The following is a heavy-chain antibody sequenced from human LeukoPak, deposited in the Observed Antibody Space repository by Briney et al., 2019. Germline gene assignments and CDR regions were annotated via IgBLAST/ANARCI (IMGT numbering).Heavy chain of an antibody. V-gene: IGHV4-34*01. CDR1: GASISGYF. CDR3: ARVVRRVWRALYYYDSSGYGLPKEHFDY. D-gene: IGHD3-22*01. J-gene: IGHJ4*02. CDR2: INHSGST. Sequence: IPSETLSLTCTVSGASISGYFWSWIRQPPGKGLEWIGEINHSGSTNYNPSLKSRVTISVDTSKNQFSLKLSSVTAADTAVYYCARVVRRVWRALYYYDSSGYGLPKEHFDYWGQGTLVTVSS.